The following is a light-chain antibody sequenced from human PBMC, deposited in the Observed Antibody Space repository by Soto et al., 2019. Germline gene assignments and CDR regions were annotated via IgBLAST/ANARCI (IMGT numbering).Light chain of an antibody. CDR2: EVS. CDR3: SSYAGSNNVV. CDR1: SSDIGAYIY. V-gene: IGLV2-8*01. Sequence: QSVLTQPPSASGSPGQSVTISCTGTSSDIGAYIYVSWYQQHPGKAPKLMISEVSRRPSGVPERFSGSKSGNTASLTVSGLQGDDEAHYYCSSYAGSNNVVFGTGTKVTVL. J-gene: IGLJ1*01.